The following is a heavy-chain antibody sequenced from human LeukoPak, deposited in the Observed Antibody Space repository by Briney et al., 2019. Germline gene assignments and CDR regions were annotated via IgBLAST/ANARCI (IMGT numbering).Heavy chain of an antibody. V-gene: IGHV3-74*01. D-gene: IGHD3-22*01. J-gene: IGHJ4*02. CDR3: ARDLELTYYDSSGHDY. CDR2: INGDGSVT. Sequence: GGSLRLSCAASGFTFSAYWLHWVRQAPGKGLLWVSRINGDGSVTNYAESVKGRFIISRDNAKNTVYLQMNSLSAEDMAVYYCARDLELTYYDSSGHDYWGQGTLVTVSS. CDR1: GFTFSAYW.